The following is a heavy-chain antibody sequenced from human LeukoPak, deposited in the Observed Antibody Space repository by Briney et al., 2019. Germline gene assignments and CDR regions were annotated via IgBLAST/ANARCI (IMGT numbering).Heavy chain of an antibody. Sequence: GGSLRLSCVGSGFTFSNNPLSWVRQAPGKGLEWVSAISGSGGNTYYADSVRGRFTISRDNSKNTLFLQMNTLRADDAAVYYCATTKQARRYFDYWGQGTLVTVSS. J-gene: IGHJ4*02. D-gene: IGHD1-1*01. V-gene: IGHV3-23*01. CDR1: GFTFSNNP. CDR3: ATTKQARRYFDY. CDR2: ISGSGGNT.